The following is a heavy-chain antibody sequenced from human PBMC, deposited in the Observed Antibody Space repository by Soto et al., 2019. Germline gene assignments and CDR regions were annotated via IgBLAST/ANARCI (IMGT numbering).Heavy chain of an antibody. CDR2: FYHSGST. Sequence: PSETLSLTCAVSGGSISSGNYSWNWVRQPTGKGLEWIGYFYHSGSTYYNPSLKSRVTISLDRSKNQFSLKLGSVTAADTAVYYCARVHGGVWAHDHKYWYFDLWGRGTLVTVSS. V-gene: IGHV4-30-2*01. D-gene: IGHD2-8*02. CDR3: ARVHGGVWAHDHKYWYFDL. CDR1: GGSISSGNYS. J-gene: IGHJ2*01.